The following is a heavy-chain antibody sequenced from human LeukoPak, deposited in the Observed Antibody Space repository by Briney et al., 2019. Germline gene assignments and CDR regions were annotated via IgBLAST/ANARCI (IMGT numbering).Heavy chain of an antibody. CDR3: ARPQSGLGWFDP. CDR1: GGSINTYY. CDR2: IYSTGIT. J-gene: IGHJ5*02. V-gene: IGHV4-4*07. Sequence: PSETLSLTCTVSGGSINTYYWSWIRQPAGKGLEWIGRIYSTGITTCNPSLKGRVTMSVDTSKNQFSLKLSSVTAADTAVYYCARPQSGLGWFDPWGQGILVIVSS.